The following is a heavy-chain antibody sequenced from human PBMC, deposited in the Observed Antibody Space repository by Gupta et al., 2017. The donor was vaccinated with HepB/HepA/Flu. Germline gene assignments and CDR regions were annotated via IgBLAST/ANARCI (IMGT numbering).Heavy chain of an antibody. J-gene: IGHJ4*02. CDR1: GFTFSSYS. V-gene: IGHV3-21*01. Sequence: EVQLVESGGGLVKPGGSLRLSCAASGFTFSSYSMNWVRQAPGKGLEVVSSISSSSSYLYYAASVKGRFTISRDNAKNSLYLQMHSLRAEDTAVYYCASLLVSDYWGQGTLVTVSS. D-gene: IGHD6-6*01. CDR3: ASLLVSDY. CDR2: ISSSSSYL.